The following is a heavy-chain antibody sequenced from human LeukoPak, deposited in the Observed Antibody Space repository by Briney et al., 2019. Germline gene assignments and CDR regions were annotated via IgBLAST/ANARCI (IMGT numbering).Heavy chain of an antibody. Sequence: PGGSLRLSCAASGFTFSGSAMHWVRQASGKGLEWVGRIRSKANSHATAYAASVKGRFTISRDDSKNTAYLQMNSLKTEDTAVYYCTSPRLWVGSSGWYLGHFYMDVWGKGTTVTVSS. CDR3: TSPRLWVGSSGWYLGHFYMDV. V-gene: IGHV3-73*01. CDR2: IRSKANSHAT. CDR1: GFTFSGSA. D-gene: IGHD6-19*01. J-gene: IGHJ6*03.